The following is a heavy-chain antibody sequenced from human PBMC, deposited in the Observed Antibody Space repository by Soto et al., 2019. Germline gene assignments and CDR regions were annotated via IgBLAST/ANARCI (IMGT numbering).Heavy chain of an antibody. J-gene: IGHJ3*02. D-gene: IGHD4-17*01. CDR2: SYYSGST. V-gene: IGHV4-30-4*01. CDR1: GGSISSGDYY. CDR3: ARYHDYGDYGGPRLNGFDI. Sequence: TSETLSLTCTVSGGSISSGDYYWSWIRQPPGKGLEWIGYSYYSGSTYYNPSLKSRVTISLDKSKNQFSLKLSSVTAADTAVYYCARYHDYGDYGGPRLNGFDIWGQGTMVTVSS.